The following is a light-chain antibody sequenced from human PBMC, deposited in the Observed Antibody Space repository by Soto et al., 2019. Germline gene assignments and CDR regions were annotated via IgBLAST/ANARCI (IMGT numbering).Light chain of an antibody. V-gene: IGKV1-5*03. CDR2: KAS. CDR3: QQYNSSPWT. J-gene: IGKJ1*01. CDR1: RSISSW. Sequence: DIQMTQSPSTLSASVGDRVTVTCRASRSISSWVAWYQQKPGKAPKLLIYKASALESGVPSRFSGSGSGTEFTLTISSVQPDDFATYYCQQYNSSPWTFGQGTKVEVK.